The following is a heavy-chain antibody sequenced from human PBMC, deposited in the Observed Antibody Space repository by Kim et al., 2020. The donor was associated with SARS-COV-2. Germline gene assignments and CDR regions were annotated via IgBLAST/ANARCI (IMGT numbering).Heavy chain of an antibody. V-gene: IGHV3-23*01. CDR2: ITNNNGKT. J-gene: IGHJ4*02. CDR1: GFSVSRYA. CDR3: AKDHPSAGWPAFEC. D-gene: IGHD3-9*01. Sequence: GGSLRLSCAASGFSVSRYAMSWVRQAPGKGLEWVSAITNNNGKTYYADSVRGRFTISRDDAENTVYLQMNSLRAEDTALYYCAKDHPSAGWPAFECWGQG.